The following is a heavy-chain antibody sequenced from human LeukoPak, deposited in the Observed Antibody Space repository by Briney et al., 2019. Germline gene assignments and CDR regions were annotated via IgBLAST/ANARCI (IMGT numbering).Heavy chain of an antibody. D-gene: IGHD5-24*01. V-gene: IGHV1-69*05. CDR3: ARDGLRDGYNYGDY. J-gene: IGHJ4*02. CDR1: GGTFSSYV. CDR2: IIPIFGTA. Sequence: ASVKVSCKASGGTFSSYVISWVRQAPGQGLEWMGRIIPIFGTANYAQKFQGRVTITTDESTSTAYMELSSLRSEDTAVYYCARDGLRDGYNYGDYWGQGTLVTVSS.